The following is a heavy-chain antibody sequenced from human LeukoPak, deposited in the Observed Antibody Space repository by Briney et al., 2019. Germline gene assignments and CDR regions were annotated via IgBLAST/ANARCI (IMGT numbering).Heavy chain of an antibody. D-gene: IGHD3-3*01. Sequence: GSLRLSCAASGFTFSSYTMNWVRQAPGKGLEWVAFIRYDGSNKYYADSVKGRFTISRDNSKNTLYLQMNSLRAEDTAVYYCAKAPGNDFWSGYSYYFDYWGQGTLVTVSS. CDR2: IRYDGSNK. CDR1: GFTFSSYT. J-gene: IGHJ4*02. V-gene: IGHV3-30*02. CDR3: AKAPGNDFWSGYSYYFDY.